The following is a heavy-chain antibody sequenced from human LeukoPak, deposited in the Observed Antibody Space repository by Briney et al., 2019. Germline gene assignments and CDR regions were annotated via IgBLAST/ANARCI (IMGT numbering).Heavy chain of an antibody. CDR1: GGTFSSYA. V-gene: IGHV1-69*13. D-gene: IGHD6-6*01. CDR3: ARDAEDSSSPGAFDI. J-gene: IGHJ3*02. CDR2: IIPIFGTA. Sequence: SVKVSCKASGGTFSSYAISWVRQAPGQGLEWMGGIIPIFGTANYAQKFQGRVTVTADESTGTAYMELSSLRSEDTAVYYCARDAEDSSSPGAFDIWGQGTMVTVSS.